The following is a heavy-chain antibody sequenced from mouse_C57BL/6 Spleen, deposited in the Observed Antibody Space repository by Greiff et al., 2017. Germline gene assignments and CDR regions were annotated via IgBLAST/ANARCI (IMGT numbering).Heavy chain of an antibody. J-gene: IGHJ4*01. V-gene: IGHV1-76*01. CDR2: IYPGSGNT. CDR3: ARERGMDY. Sequence: VKLVESGAELVRPGASVKLSCKASGYTFTDYYINWVKQRPGQGLEWIARIYPGSGNTYYNEKFKGKATLTAEKSSSTAYMQLSSLTSEDSAVYFCARERGMDYWGQGTSVTVSS. CDR1: GYTFTDYY.